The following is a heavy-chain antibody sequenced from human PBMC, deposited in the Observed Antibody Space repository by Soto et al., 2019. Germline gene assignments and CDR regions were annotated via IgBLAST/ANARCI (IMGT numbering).Heavy chain of an antibody. J-gene: IGHJ6*02. Sequence: EASVKVSCEASGDTFASYAMRWVRQAPGQRLEWMGWINAGNGNTKYSQKYQGRVTITRDTSASTAYMELSSQRSEDTAVYYCGRRGTYNWPMDVWGQGTSVTVSS. D-gene: IGHD1-20*01. V-gene: IGHV1-3*01. CDR2: INAGNGNT. CDR1: GDTFASYA. CDR3: GRRGTYNWPMDV.